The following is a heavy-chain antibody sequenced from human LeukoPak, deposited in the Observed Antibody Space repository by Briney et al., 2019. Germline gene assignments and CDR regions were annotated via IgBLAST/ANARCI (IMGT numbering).Heavy chain of an antibody. CDR1: SGSFGSYY. V-gene: IGHV4-59*01. CDR3: AREGYSGHYYYYMDV. D-gene: IGHD2-21*01. Sequence: PSETLSLTCTVSSGSFGSYYWSWIRQPPGKGLEWIGYIYYSGSTNYNPSLKSRVTISVDTSKNQFSLKLSSVTAADTAVYYCAREGYSGHYYYYMDVWGKGTTVTVSS. CDR2: IYYSGST. J-gene: IGHJ6*03.